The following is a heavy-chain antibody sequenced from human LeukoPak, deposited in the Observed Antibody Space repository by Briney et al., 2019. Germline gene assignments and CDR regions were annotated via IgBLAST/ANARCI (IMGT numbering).Heavy chain of an antibody. D-gene: IGHD4-23*01. CDR1: GGTFISYA. CDR2: IIPIFGTA. Sequence: SVKVSCKASGGTFISYAISWVRQAPGQGLERMGGIIPIFGTANYAQKFQGRVTITADESTSTAYMELSSLRSEDTAVYYCARDSYCCTTVATLPDYWGQGTLVTASS. J-gene: IGHJ4*02. V-gene: IGHV1-69*13. CDR3: ARDSYCCTTVATLPDY.